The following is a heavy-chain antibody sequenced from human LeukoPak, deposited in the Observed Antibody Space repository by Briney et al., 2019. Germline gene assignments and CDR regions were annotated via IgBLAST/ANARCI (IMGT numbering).Heavy chain of an antibody. J-gene: IGHJ4*02. CDR3: AKAPNFDWFPSDY. Sequence: PGGSLRLSCAASGFTFSSYAMSWVRQAPGKGLEWVSAISGSGGSTYYADSVKGRFTISRDNSKNTLYLQMDSLRAEDTAVYYCAKAPNFDWFPSDYWGQGTLVTVSS. V-gene: IGHV3-23*01. CDR1: GFTFSSYA. CDR2: ISGSGGST. D-gene: IGHD3-9*01.